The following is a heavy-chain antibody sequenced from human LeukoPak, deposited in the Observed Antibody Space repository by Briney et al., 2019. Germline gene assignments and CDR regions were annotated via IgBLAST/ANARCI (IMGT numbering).Heavy chain of an antibody. J-gene: IGHJ4*02. CDR1: GGSISSGSYY. D-gene: IGHD6-19*01. CDR2: IYYSGST. V-gene: IGHV4-61*01. CDR3: ARAQWLVRGFDY. Sequence: SETLSLTCTVSGGSISSGSYYWSWMRQPPGKGLEWIGYIYYSGSTNYNPSLKSRVTILVDASKNQFSLKLSSVTAADTAVYYCARAQWLVRGFDYWGQGTLVTVSS.